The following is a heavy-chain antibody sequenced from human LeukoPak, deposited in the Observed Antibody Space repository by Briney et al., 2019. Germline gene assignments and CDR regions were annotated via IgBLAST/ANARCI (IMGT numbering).Heavy chain of an antibody. Sequence: NPSETLSLPCAVYGGSFSGYYWSWIRQPPGKGLEWIGEINHSGSTNYNPSLKSRVTISVDTSKNQFSLRLNSVTAADTAVYYCARADYYYDSSGYYPVVRYNWFDPWGQGTLVTVSS. CDR1: GGSFSGYY. D-gene: IGHD3-22*01. CDR3: ARADYYYDSSGYYPVVRYNWFDP. J-gene: IGHJ5*02. V-gene: IGHV4-34*01. CDR2: INHSGST.